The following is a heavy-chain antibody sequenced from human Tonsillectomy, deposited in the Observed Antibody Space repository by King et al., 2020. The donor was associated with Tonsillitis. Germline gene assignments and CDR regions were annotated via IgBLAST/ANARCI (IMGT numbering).Heavy chain of an antibody. CDR1: GFTFCSYA. CDR3: AKAEVDTAMVRNWYFDL. V-gene: IGHV3-23*04. Sequence: VQLVESGGGFVQPGGSLRLSCAASGFTFCSYAMNWVRQAPGKGLGWVSTFGDSGDSAYYADSVQGRFTLYRDNSKNTRELQLNSLGAEYTAVYYCAKAEVDTAMVRNWYFDLWGRGTLVTVSS. CDR2: FGDSGDSA. J-gene: IGHJ2*01. D-gene: IGHD5-18*01.